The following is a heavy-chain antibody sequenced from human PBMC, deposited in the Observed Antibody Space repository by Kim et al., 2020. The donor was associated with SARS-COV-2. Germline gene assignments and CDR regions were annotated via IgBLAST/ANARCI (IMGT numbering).Heavy chain of an antibody. J-gene: IGHJ6*01. V-gene: IGHV3-21*01. D-gene: IGHD3-10*01. CDR2: ISSSSGYI. CDR3: ARGGGSGRRNSYYYYGM. CDR1: GLTFSNYN. Sequence: GGSLRLSCAASGLTFSNYNMNWVRQAPGKGLEWVSSISSSSGYIYYADSVKGRFTISRDNAKNSLYLQMDSLRAEDTAVYYCARGGGSGRRNSYYYYGM.